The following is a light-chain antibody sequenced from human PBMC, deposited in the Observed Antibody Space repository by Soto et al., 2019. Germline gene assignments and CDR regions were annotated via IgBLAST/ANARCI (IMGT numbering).Light chain of an antibody. Sequence: EIVLTQSPGTLSLSPGERTTLSCRASQSVSSSFLDWYQQRPGQAPRLLIFGASYRATGIPDRFSGSGSGTDFTLTISRLEPEDFAVYYCQHYGDSPPEYTFGPGTNVDSK. J-gene: IGKJ3*01. CDR3: QHYGDSPPEYT. CDR2: GAS. V-gene: IGKV3-20*01. CDR1: QSVSSSF.